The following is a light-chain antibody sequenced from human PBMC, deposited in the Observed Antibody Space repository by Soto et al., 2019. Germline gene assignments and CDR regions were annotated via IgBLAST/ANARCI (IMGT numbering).Light chain of an antibody. J-gene: IGKJ1*01. Sequence: DIQMTQSPSTLSASFVDRVPIXWRASQSVNKWLAWYQQKPGKAPKLLIFDASNLESGVPSRFSGNASGTEFTLTITSLQPDDFATYFCQQYNSYSRTFGQGTKVDIK. V-gene: IGKV1-5*01. CDR2: DAS. CDR3: QQYNSYSRT. CDR1: QSVNKW.